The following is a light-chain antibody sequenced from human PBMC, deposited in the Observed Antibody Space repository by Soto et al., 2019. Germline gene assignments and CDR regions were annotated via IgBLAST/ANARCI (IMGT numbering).Light chain of an antibody. J-gene: IGKJ1*01. V-gene: IGKV1-5*03. CDR1: QSISSW. Sequence: DIQMTQSTSTLSASVGDRVTITCRASQSISSWLAWYQQKPGKAPKLLIYKASSLESGVPSSISGSGSGTELTLTIRSLQPDDFATYNCQQYHSYPWTFGQGTKVEIK. CDR2: KAS. CDR3: QQYHSYPWT.